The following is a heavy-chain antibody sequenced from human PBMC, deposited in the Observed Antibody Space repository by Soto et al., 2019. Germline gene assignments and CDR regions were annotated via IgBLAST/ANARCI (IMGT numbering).Heavy chain of an antibody. CDR3: TSPRQDAIAFNI. V-gene: IGHV3-73*02. J-gene: IGHJ3*02. CDR1: RFTFSGSA. Sequence: EVQLVESGGGLVQPGGSLKLSCATSRFTFSGSAMHWVRQAPGKGLEWLGHIRSKANNYATAYVASVKGRFTISRDDSKNTAYLQMNSLKTEDTAVYYCTSPRQDAIAFNIWGQGTVVTVSS. CDR2: IRSKANNYAT.